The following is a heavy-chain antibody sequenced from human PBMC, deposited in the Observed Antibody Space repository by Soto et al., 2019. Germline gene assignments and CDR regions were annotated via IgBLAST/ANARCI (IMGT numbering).Heavy chain of an antibody. D-gene: IGHD3-10*01. CDR2: IWYDGSNK. CDR3: ARDQREVRGSPIYYFGY. V-gene: IGHV3-33*01. J-gene: IGHJ4*02. CDR1: GFTFSSYG. Sequence: PGGSLRLSCAASGFTFSSYGMHWVRQAPGKGLEWVAVIWYDGSNKYYADSVKGRFTISRDNSKNTLYLQMNSLRAEDTAVYYCARDQREVRGSPIYYFGYWGQGTLVTVSS.